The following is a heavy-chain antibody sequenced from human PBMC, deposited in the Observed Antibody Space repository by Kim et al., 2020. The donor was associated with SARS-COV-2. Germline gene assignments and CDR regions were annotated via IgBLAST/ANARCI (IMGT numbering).Heavy chain of an antibody. D-gene: IGHD3-10*01. Sequence: GGSLRLSCAASGFTFSSYGMHWVRQAPGKGLEWVAVIWYDGSNKYYADSVKGRFTISRDNSKNTLYLQMNSLRAEDTAVYYCAKDDYGWGSYNFDYRGQGTLVTVS. J-gene: IGHJ4*02. V-gene: IGHV3-33*06. CDR3: AKDDYGWGSYNFDY. CDR2: IWYDGSNK. CDR1: GFTFSSYG.